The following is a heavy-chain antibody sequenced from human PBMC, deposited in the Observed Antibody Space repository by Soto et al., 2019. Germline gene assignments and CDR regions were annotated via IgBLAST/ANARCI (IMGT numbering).Heavy chain of an antibody. V-gene: IGHV4-34*01. D-gene: IGHD5-12*01. CDR2: INHSGST. Sequence: SQTLSVRCAVYGGSSSAYYWSWIRQLPWKGLEWIGEINHSGSTNYNPSLKSRVTISVDTSKNQFSLKLSSVTAADTAVYYCARASTRYSGYALHYWGQTTLLTVSS. J-gene: IGHJ4*02. CDR1: GGSSSAYY. CDR3: ARASTRYSGYALHY.